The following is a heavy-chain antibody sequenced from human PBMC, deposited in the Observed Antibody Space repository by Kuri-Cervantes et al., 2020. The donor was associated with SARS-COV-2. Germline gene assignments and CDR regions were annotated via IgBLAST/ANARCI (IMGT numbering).Heavy chain of an antibody. CDR2: IYHSGST. CDR1: GYSISSGYY. Sequence: SQTLSLTCAVSGYSISSGYYWGWIRQPPGKGLEWTGSIYHSGSTYYNPSLKSRVTISVDTSKNQFSLKLSSVTAADTAVYYCARAAGDQGEYYYYYYMDVWGKGTTVTVSS. CDR3: ARAAGDQGEYYYYYYMDV. V-gene: IGHV4-38-2*01. D-gene: IGHD7-27*01. J-gene: IGHJ6*03.